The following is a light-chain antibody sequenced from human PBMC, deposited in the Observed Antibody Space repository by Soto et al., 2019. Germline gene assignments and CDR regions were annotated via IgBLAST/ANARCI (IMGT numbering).Light chain of an antibody. CDR3: QQYVSSVT. CDR2: GAS. CDR1: QSVDSRF. Sequence: EIVLTQSPGSLSLSPGERATLSCRASQSVDSRFFAWYQQKPGQAPRLLIYGASNRATGIPDRFSGRGSGTDFTLTITGLEPEDFAVYYCQQYVSSVTFGQGTKVEIK. J-gene: IGKJ1*01. V-gene: IGKV3-20*01.